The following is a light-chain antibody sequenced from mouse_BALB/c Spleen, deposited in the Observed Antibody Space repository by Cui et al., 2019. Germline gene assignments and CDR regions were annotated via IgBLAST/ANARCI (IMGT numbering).Light chain of an antibody. V-gene: IGKV4-55*01. CDR3: QQWSSYPRT. J-gene: IGKJ1*01. CDR1: SSGSY. CDR2: DTS. Sequence: HIVLTQSPAIMSASPGGKVTMTCSASSSGSYMDWYQQKPGSSPRLLIYDTSNLAAGVPVRFSGSGSGTSYSLTISRMEAEDAATYYCQQWSSYPRTFGGGTKLEIK.